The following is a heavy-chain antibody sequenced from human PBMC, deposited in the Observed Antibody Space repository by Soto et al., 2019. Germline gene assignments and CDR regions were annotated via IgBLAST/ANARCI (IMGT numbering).Heavy chain of an antibody. CDR3: ARDEYYYVSSGYRAYYFVY. J-gene: IGHJ4*02. CDR2: IYYSGST. CDR1: GGSISSYY. V-gene: IGHV4-59*01. Sequence: PSETLSLTCTVSGGSISSYYWSWIRQPPGKGLEWIGYIYYSGSTNYNPSLKSRVTISVDTSKNQSSLKLSSVAAADTAVYYCARDEYYYVSSGYRAYYFVYWVQRSLVTVFS. D-gene: IGHD3-22*01.